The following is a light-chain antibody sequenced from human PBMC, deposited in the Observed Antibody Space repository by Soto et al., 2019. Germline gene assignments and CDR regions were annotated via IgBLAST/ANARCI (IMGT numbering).Light chain of an antibody. Sequence: DIQMTQSPSTLSASVGDRVTITSRASQSISSWLAWYQQKPGKAPKLLIYDASSLESGVPSRFSGSGSGTEFTLTISSLQPDDFATYYCQQYNSYSRRTFGQGTKLEIK. CDR3: QQYNSYSRRT. CDR2: DAS. J-gene: IGKJ2*01. V-gene: IGKV1-5*01. CDR1: QSISSW.